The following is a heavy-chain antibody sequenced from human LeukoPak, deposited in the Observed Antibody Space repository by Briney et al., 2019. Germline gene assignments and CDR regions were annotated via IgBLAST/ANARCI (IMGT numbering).Heavy chain of an antibody. D-gene: IGHD1-26*01. Sequence: SETLSLTCAVSGGSFSSYYWNFIRQPPGKGLEWIGQINHCGSTASNPSFESRVTMSVDTSKSQFSLNLSSVNAADTAVYYCARGLVGATGGYFDHWGQGSLVTVSS. CDR2: INHCGST. CDR1: GGSFSSYY. V-gene: IGHV4-34*01. J-gene: IGHJ4*02. CDR3: ARGLVGATGGYFDH.